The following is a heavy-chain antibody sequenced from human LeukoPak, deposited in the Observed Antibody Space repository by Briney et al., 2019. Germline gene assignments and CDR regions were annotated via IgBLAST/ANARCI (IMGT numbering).Heavy chain of an antibody. Sequence: SVKVSCKASGGTFSSYAISWVRQAPGQGLEWMGGIIPIFGTANYAQKFQGRVTITAGESTSTAYMELSSLRSEDTAVYYCARDGSPLGRWLVHGVYWGQGTLVTVSS. D-gene: IGHD6-19*01. V-gene: IGHV1-69*13. J-gene: IGHJ4*02. CDR1: GGTFSSYA. CDR3: ARDGSPLGRWLVHGVY. CDR2: IIPIFGTA.